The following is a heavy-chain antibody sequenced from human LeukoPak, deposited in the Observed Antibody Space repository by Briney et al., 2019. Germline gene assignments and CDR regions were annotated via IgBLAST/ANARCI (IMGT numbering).Heavy chain of an antibody. Sequence: ASVKISCKVSEYTFTDYYMHWVQQAPGKGLEWMGLVDPEDGETIYAEKFQGRVTITADTSTDTAYMELSSLRSEDTAVYYCAPQRSYGAFDIWGQGTMVTVSS. CDR3: APQRSYGAFDI. V-gene: IGHV1-69-2*01. CDR2: VDPEDGET. D-gene: IGHD1-26*01. J-gene: IGHJ3*02. CDR1: EYTFTDYY.